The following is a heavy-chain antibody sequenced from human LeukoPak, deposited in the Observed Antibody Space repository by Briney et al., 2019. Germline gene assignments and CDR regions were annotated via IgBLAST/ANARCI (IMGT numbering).Heavy chain of an antibody. J-gene: IGHJ4*02. CDR3: ARRGSSWDGVGY. D-gene: IGHD6-13*01. V-gene: IGHV5-10-1*01. CDR2: IEHSDYYT. CDR1: GYSFTTYW. Sequence: GASLQIFCKGSGYSFTTYWISWGRQMPGKGLEWMGKIEHSDYYTNYSPYFQGNVTISVDKYISTAYMQWNSLKASDTAMYYCARRGSSWDGVGYWGQGTLVTVSS.